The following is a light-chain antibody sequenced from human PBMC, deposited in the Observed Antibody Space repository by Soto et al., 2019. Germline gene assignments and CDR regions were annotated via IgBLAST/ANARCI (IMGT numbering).Light chain of an antibody. CDR3: QQSDNVPRT. CDR1: QDISYN. V-gene: IGKV1-33*01. Sequence: DIQLTQSPSSLSALVGDRVTITCQASQDISYNLNWYQQTPGKAPQLLIHGASILASGVPSRFSGGGSGTDFTFAIRSLQPEDMATYYCQQSDNVPRTFGQGTKVEIK. CDR2: GAS. J-gene: IGKJ2*01.